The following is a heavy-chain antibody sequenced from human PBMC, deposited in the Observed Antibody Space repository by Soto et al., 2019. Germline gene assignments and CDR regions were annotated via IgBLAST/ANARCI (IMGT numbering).Heavy chain of an antibody. Sequence: QVQLQESGPGLVKPSETLSLTCTVSGGSISSYYWSWIRQPPGKGLEWIGYIYYSGSTNYNPSLKSRVTISVDTSKNQFSLKLSSVTAADTAVYYCARVLRGYDYYFDYWGQGTLVTVSS. CDR2: IYYSGST. J-gene: IGHJ4*02. V-gene: IGHV4-59*01. CDR3: ARVLRGYDYYFDY. CDR1: GGSISSYY. D-gene: IGHD5-12*01.